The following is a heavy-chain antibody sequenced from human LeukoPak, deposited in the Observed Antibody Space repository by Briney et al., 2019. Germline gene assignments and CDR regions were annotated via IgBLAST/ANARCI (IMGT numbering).Heavy chain of an antibody. Sequence: GGFLRLSCAASGFTFSSCAMSWVRQAPGKGLEWVSAISGSGGNTYYADSVKGRFTISRDNSKNTLYLQMNSLRGGDTAVYFCAKAPAPYSFGTFDYWGQGTLVTVSS. CDR2: ISGSGGNT. CDR3: AKAPAPYSFGTFDY. J-gene: IGHJ4*02. CDR1: GFTFSSCA. D-gene: IGHD5-18*01. V-gene: IGHV3-23*01.